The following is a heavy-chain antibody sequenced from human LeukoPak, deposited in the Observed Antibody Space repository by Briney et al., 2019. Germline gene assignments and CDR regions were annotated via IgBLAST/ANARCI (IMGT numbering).Heavy chain of an antibody. V-gene: IGHV3-23*01. CDR2: ISGSGDST. CDR1: GFTFSSYG. CDR3: ANDWSTVTTTSYNWFDP. Sequence: PGGSLRLSCAASGFTFSSYGMHWVRQAPGKGLEWVSVISGSGDSTYYADSVKGRFTISRDNSKSTLYLQMNSLRAEDTAVYYCANDWSTVTTTSYNWFDPWGQGTPVTVSS. J-gene: IGHJ5*02. D-gene: IGHD4-17*01.